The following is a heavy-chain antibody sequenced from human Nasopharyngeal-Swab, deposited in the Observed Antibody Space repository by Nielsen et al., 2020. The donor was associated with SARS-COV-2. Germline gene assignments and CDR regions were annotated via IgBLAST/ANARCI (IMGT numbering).Heavy chain of an antibody. CDR1: GYSFTNYW. J-gene: IGHJ5*02. V-gene: IGHV5-51*04. D-gene: IGHD3-10*01. CDR3: ARVDSSGSTSNWFDP. CDR2: IYPADSET. Sequence: GGSLRLSCQASGYSFTNYWIGWVRQKPDKGLEWMALIYPADSETRYNPSFQGQVTISADNLISTTYLQWNSLAASDTAMYYCARVDSSGSTSNWFDPWGQGTLVTVSS.